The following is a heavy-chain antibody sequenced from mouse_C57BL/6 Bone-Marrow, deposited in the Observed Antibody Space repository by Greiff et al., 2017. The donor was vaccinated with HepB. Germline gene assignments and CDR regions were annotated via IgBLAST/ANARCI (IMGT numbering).Heavy chain of an antibody. CDR3: TTGGVRRSDY. CDR2: IDPENGDT. J-gene: IGHJ4*01. D-gene: IGHD2-14*01. CDR1: GFNIKDDY. V-gene: IGHV14-4*01. Sequence: EVQLQQSGAELVRPGASVKLSCTASGFNIKDDYMHWVKQRPEQGLEWIGWIDPENGDTEYASKFQGKATITADTSSNTAYLQLSSLTSEDTAVYYCTTGGVRRSDYWGQGTSVTVSS.